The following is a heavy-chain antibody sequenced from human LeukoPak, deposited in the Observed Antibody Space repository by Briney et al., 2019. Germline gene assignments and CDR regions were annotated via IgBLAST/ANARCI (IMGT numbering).Heavy chain of an antibody. Sequence: ASMKVSCKASGYTFTGYYIHWVRQAPGQGLEWMGWTSAYNGNTNYAQKLQGRVTMTTDTSTSTAYMELRSLRSDDTAVYYCARRYSSSCLDYWGQGTLVTVSS. CDR3: ARRYSSSCLDY. V-gene: IGHV1-18*04. CDR1: GYTFTGYY. CDR2: TSAYNGNT. J-gene: IGHJ4*02. D-gene: IGHD6-13*01.